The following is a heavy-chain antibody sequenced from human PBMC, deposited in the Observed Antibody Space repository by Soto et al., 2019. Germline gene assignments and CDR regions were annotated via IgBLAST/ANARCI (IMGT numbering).Heavy chain of an antibody. CDR3: ARDFKDIVVVPAAMWRGYYYYGMDV. D-gene: IGHD2-2*01. CDR1: GYTFTSYY. J-gene: IGHJ6*02. V-gene: IGHV1-46*01. CDR2: INPSGGST. Sequence: VASVKVSCKASGYTFTSYYMHWVRQAPGQGLEWMGIINPSGGSTSYAQKFQGRVTMTRDTSTSTVYMELSSLRSEDTAVYYCARDFKDIVVVPAAMWRGYYYYGMDVWGQGTTVTVSS.